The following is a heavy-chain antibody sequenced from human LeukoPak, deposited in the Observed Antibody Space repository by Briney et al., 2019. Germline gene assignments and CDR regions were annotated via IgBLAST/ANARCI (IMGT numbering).Heavy chain of an antibody. V-gene: IGHV3-74*01. CDR3: ARNNWGIDY. Sequence: GGSLRLSCAAFGFTFSSHFMHWVRQVPGGGLAWVSRIDYDGTTMVYADSVRGRFTISRDNVKNMLYLQMNSLRGDDTAVYYCARNNWGIDYWGQGTMVTVSS. J-gene: IGHJ4*02. CDR2: IDYDGTTM. D-gene: IGHD7-27*01. CDR1: GFTFSSHF.